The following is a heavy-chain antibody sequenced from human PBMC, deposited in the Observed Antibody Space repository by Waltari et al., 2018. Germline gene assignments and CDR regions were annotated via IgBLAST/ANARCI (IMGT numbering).Heavy chain of an antibody. J-gene: IGHJ6*02. V-gene: IGHV4-34*02. Sequence: QVQLQQWGAGQLQPSETLSPTCAVFGGSFSGYYWGWIRQPPGKGLEWIGEINHNGNRNYNPSLRSRITMLLDTSRSQFSLKVNSVTAADTAVYYCVRLEDCSGPGGNCYSGDSFALDVWGQGTTVTVSS. D-gene: IGHD2-21*02. CDR2: INHNGNR. CDR3: VRLEDCSGPGGNCYSGDSFALDV. CDR1: GGSFSGYY.